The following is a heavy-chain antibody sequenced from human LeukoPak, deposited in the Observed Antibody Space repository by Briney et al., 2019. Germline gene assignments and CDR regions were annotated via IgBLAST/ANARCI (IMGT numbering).Heavy chain of an antibody. J-gene: IGHJ5*02. V-gene: IGHV1-8*01. D-gene: IGHD6-13*01. CDR1: GYTFSSYD. CDR3: ARGGASAAARRFDP. Sequence: ASVKVSCKASGYTFSSYDVNWVRQATGQGLEWMGWMNPKSHNTGYAQKFQGRITITSNSSTSTVFMGSGSLTSDDTAVYYCARGGASAAARRFDPWGQGTLVTVSS. CDR2: MNPKSHNT.